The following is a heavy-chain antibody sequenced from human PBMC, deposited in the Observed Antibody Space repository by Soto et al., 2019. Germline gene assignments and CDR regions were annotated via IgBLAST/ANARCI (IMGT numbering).Heavy chain of an antibody. CDR1: GFIFSTTD. D-gene: IGHD3-10*01. CDR3: VKNSGWFNS. Sequence: GSLRLSCEASGFIFSTTDMSWVRQAPGKGLEWVSTIYGDGRTTYYADSVRGRFSISRDNSKNMVYLQMDSLRVDDTAIYYCVKNSGWFNSWGQGSLVTVSS. V-gene: IGHV3-23*01. J-gene: IGHJ5*01. CDR2: IYGDGRTT.